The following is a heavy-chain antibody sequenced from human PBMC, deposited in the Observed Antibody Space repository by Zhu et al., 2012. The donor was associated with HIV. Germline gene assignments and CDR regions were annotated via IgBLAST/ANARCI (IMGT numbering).Heavy chain of an antibody. J-gene: IGHJ4*02. D-gene: IGHD2/OR15-2a*01. Sequence: QVQLQESGSGLVKPSQTLSLTCVVSGASLNTGGYSWIRQPPGEGLEWIGYIYHTGSTYYNPSLKSSSHHITRQVQEPGLSETEVCDRADTAVYYCARFTDYLLSFDSWGLGTWS. V-gene: IGHV4-30-2*01. CDR3: ARFTDYLLSFDS. CDR2: IYHTGST. CDR1: GASLNTGGYS.